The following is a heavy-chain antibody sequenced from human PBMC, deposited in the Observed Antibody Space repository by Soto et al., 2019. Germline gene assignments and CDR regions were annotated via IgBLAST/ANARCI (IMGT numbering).Heavy chain of an antibody. V-gene: IGHV3-30-3*01. Sequence: QVQLVESGGGVVQPGRSLRLSCAASGFTFSSYAMHWVRQAPGKGLEWVAVISYDGSNKYYADSVKGRFTISRDNSKNTLYLQMNSLRAEDTAVYYCARDGSYSSAEYFQHWGQGTPVTVSS. CDR3: ARDGSYSSAEYFQH. J-gene: IGHJ1*01. CDR2: ISYDGSNK. D-gene: IGHD1-26*01. CDR1: GFTFSSYA.